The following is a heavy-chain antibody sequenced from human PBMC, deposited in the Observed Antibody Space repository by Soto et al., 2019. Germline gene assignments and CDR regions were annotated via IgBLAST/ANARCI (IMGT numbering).Heavy chain of an antibody. CDR2: IYYSGST. V-gene: IGHV4-39*01. CDR3: ARHFYDILTGDNWFDT. Sequence: SETLSLTCTVSGGSISSSSYYWGWIRQPPGKGLEWIGSIYYSGSTYYNPSLKSRVTISVDTSKNQFSLKLSSVTAADTAVYYCARHFYDILTGDNWFDTWGQGNLVTVSS. CDR1: GGSISSSSYY. D-gene: IGHD3-9*01. J-gene: IGHJ5*02.